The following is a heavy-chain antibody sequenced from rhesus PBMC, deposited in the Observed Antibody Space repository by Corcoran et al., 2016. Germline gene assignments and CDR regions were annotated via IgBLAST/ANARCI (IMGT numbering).Heavy chain of an antibody. CDR2: ITYSGST. Sequence: QVQLQQWGEGLVKPSETLSLTCAVYGGSISGYYYWSWIRQPPGKGLEWIGYITYSGSTSYNPSLKMRVTISRDTSKNQVSLKLSSVTDADTAVYYCAREYPVTTRFEFWGQGALVTVSS. CDR3: AREYPVTTRFEF. D-gene: IGHD4-23*01. V-gene: IGHV4-122*02. CDR1: GGSISGYYY. J-gene: IGHJ1*01.